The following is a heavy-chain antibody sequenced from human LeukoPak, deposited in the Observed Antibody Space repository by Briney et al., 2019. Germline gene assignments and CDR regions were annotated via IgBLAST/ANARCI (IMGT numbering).Heavy chain of an antibody. V-gene: IGHV1-2*02. J-gene: IGHJ5*02. CDR2: INPNSGDT. D-gene: IGHD3-22*01. CDR3: ARHYYDSSAFSNWFDP. CDR1: GYIFIGYY. Sequence: ASVKVSCKASGYIFIGYYIHWVRQAPGQGLEWMGWINPNSGDTSYAQKFQGRVTMTRDTSISTAYMEVSGLRSDDTAVYYCARHYYDSSAFSNWFDPWAREPWSPSPQ.